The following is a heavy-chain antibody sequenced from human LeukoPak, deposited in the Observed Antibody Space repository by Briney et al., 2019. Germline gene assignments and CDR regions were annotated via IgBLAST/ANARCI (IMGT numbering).Heavy chain of an antibody. J-gene: IGHJ5*01. CDR1: GFTFSSYE. V-gene: IGHV3-48*03. D-gene: IGHD5-18*01. CDR2: ISSSGSTI. Sequence: QPGGSLRLSCAASGFTFSSYEMNWVRQAPGKGLEWISYISSSGSTIYYADSVKGRFTISRDNAKNSLYLQMNSLRAEDTAVYYCARDSLIIGAPDWIQLWFDYWGQGTLVTVSS. CDR3: ARDSLIIGAPDWIQLWFDY.